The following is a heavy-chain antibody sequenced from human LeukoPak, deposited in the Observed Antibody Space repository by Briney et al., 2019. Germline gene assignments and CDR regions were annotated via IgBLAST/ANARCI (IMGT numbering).Heavy chain of an antibody. V-gene: IGHV1-46*01. J-gene: IGHJ4*02. CDR2: INPSGGST. CDR1: GYTFTSYY. Sequence: ASVKVSCKASGYTFTSYYMHWVRQAPGQGLEGMGIINPSGGSTSYAQKFQGRVTMTRDTSTSTVYMELSSLRSEDTAVYYCARNSGSIYPFDYWGQGTLVTVSS. CDR3: ARNSGSIYPFDY. D-gene: IGHD3-22*01.